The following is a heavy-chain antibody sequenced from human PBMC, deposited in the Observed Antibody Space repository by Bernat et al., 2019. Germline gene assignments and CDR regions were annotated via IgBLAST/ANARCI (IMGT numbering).Heavy chain of an antibody. J-gene: IGHJ6*02. CDR1: GFTFSSYW. CDR3: ARDLGTAISGGMGYYYYGMVV. CDR2: IKQDGSEK. D-gene: IGHD5-18*01. Sequence: EVQLVESGGGLVQPGGSLRLSCAASGFTFSSYWMSWVRQAPGKGLEWVANIKQDGSEKYYVDSVKGRFTISRDNAKNSLYLQMNSLRAEDTAVYYCARDLGTAISGGMGYYYYGMVVWGQGTTVTVSS. V-gene: IGHV3-7*04.